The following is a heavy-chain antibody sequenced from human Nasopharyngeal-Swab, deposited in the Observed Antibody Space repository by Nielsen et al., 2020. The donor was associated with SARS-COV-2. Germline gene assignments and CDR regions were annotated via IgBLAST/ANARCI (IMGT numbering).Heavy chain of an antibody. CDR2: MNPYSGNT. J-gene: IGHJ4*02. V-gene: IGHV1-8*01. D-gene: IGHD6-19*01. CDR1: AYSFSSYD. Sequence: ASVKISCKASAYSFSSYDINWVLQDTGQGLEWMGWMNPYSGNTGYAKKSQGRVTMTRNTSISTAYMELSSMRSDDTAVYYCAGKKGHSSGWWGYWGQGTPVTVSS. CDR3: AGKKGHSSGWWGY.